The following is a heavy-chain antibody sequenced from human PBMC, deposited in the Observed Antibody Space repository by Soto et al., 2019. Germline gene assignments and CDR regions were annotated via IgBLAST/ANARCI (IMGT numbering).Heavy chain of an antibody. Sequence: SETLSLTCTVSGGSISSSSYYWGWIRQPPGKGLEWIGSIYYSGSTYYNPSLKSRVTISVDTSKNQFSLKLSSVTAADTAVYYCAILQWLVQHGTSFDYWGQGTLVTVSS. CDR2: IYYSGST. CDR1: GGSISSSSYY. V-gene: IGHV4-39*01. D-gene: IGHD6-19*01. CDR3: AILQWLVQHGTSFDY. J-gene: IGHJ4*02.